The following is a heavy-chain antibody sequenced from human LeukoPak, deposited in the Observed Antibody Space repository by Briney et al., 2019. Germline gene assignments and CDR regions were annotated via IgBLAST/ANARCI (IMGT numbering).Heavy chain of an antibody. CDR1: GFTFSSYG. CDR2: IRYDGSNK. CDR3: ARGSGYSSSWYPNQLNYYYGMDV. J-gene: IGHJ6*02. Sequence: GGSLRLSCAASGFTFSSYGMHWVRQAPGKGLEWVAFIRYDGSNKYYADPVKGRFTISRDNAKNSLYLQMNSLRAEDTAVYYCARGSGYSSSWYPNQLNYYYGMDVWGQGTTVTVSS. V-gene: IGHV3-30*02. D-gene: IGHD6-13*01.